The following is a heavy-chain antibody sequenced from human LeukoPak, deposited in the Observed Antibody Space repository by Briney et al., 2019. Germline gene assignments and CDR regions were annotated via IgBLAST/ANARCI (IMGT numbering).Heavy chain of an antibody. Sequence: ASVKVSSKASGYTYTSYDINWVRQATGQGLEWMGWMNPNSGNTGYAQKFQGRVTITRNTSISTAYMELSSLRSEDTAVYYCARGSRRTLLWFGEYKSSYYFDYWGQGTLVTVSS. V-gene: IGHV1-8*03. D-gene: IGHD3-10*01. J-gene: IGHJ4*02. CDR1: GYTYTSYD. CDR3: ARGSRRTLLWFGEYKSSYYFDY. CDR2: MNPNSGNT.